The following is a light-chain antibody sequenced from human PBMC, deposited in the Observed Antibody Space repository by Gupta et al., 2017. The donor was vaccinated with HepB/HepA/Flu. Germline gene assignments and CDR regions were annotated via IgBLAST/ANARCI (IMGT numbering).Light chain of an antibody. CDR2: STS. V-gene: IGKV1-16*02. Sequence: DIQMPQSPSSLSAFVGDTVTITCRASQGISIHLAWFQQRPGKAPKSLIYSTSRLQSGVPSKFSGSGSGTDFTLTISSLQPEDFATYYCQQDDNYPFTFGGGTKVEMK. CDR1: QGISIH. CDR3: QQDDNYPFT. J-gene: IGKJ4*01.